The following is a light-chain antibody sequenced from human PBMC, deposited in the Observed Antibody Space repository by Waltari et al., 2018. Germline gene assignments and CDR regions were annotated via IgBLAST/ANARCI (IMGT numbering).Light chain of an antibody. CDR1: QNINKY. CDR3: QQSYSTPQST. Sequence: DIQMTQFPSSLSAAVGDRVTITCRASQNINKYLNWYQHKPGKAPKLLIYAASSVLSGVPSRFSGIGSGTDFTLTISSLQPEDFATYYCQQSYSTPQSTFGQGTRLQIK. J-gene: IGKJ5*01. CDR2: AAS. V-gene: IGKV1-39*01.